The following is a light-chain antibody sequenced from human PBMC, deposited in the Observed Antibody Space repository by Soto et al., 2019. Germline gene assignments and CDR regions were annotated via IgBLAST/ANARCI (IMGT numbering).Light chain of an antibody. CDR3: QHYNGY. Sequence: DMPMTQSPTTLSASVGDRVTITCRASQNIRSWLAWYQQKPGKAPKVLIYDASTLESGVSSRFSGSGFGTEFALSISSLQPDDFASCYCQHYNGYFGQGTKLEIK. CDR2: DAS. J-gene: IGKJ2*01. CDR1: QNIRSW. V-gene: IGKV1-5*01.